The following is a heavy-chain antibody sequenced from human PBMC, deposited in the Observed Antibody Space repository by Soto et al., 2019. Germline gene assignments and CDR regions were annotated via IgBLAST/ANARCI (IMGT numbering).Heavy chain of an antibody. CDR1: GYDFTTYG. J-gene: IGHJ4*02. CDR3: ARGRYGDY. D-gene: IGHD1-1*01. CDR2: ISAHNGNT. V-gene: IGHV1-18*01. Sequence: QVHLVQSGAEVKKPGASVKVSCKGSGYDFTTYGITWVRQAPGQGLEWMAWISAHNGNTDYAQKLQGRVAVTRDTSTSTAYMELRSLRSDATDVYYCARGRYGDYWGQGALVTVSS.